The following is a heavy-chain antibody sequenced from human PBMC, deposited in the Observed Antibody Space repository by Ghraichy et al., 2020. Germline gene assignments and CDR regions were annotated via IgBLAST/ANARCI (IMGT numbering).Heavy chain of an antibody. J-gene: IGHJ4*02. CDR1: GGSISSSSYY. V-gene: IGHV4-39*01. Sequence: SETLSLTCTVSGGSISSSSYYWGWIRQPPGKGLEWIGSIYYSGSTYYNPSLKSRVTISVDTSKNQFSLKLSSVTAADTAVYYCARHAVFIYYDSSGYPYYFDYWGQGTLVTVSS. CDR3: ARHAVFIYYDSSGYPYYFDY. D-gene: IGHD3-22*01. CDR2: IYYSGST.